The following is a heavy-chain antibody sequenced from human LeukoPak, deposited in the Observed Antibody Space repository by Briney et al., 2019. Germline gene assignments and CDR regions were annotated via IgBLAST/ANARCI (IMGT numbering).Heavy chain of an antibody. CDR2: IYYSGST. CDR3: ARDRAGPLVRGHYFDY. D-gene: IGHD3-10*01. Sequence: SETLSLTCTVSGGSISSSSYYWGWIRQPPGKGLEWIGSIYYSGSTYYNPSLKSRVTISVDTSKNQFSLKLSSVTAADTAVYYCARDRAGPLVRGHYFDYWGQGTLVTVSS. J-gene: IGHJ4*02. V-gene: IGHV4-39*02. CDR1: GGSISSSSYY.